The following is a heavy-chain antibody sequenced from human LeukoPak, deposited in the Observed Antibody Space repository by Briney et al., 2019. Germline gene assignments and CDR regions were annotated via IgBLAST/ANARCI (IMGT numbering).Heavy chain of an antibody. J-gene: IGHJ4*02. CDR3: AGALRFGELSLDY. CDR2: IYHSGST. V-gene: IGHV4-4*02. Sequence: NPSETLSLTCAVSGGSISSSNWWSWVRQPPGKGLEWIGEIYHSGSTNYNPSLKSRVTISVDKSKNPFSLKLSSVTAADTAVYYCAGALRFGELSLDYWGQGTLVTVSS. D-gene: IGHD3-10*01. CDR1: GGSISSSNW.